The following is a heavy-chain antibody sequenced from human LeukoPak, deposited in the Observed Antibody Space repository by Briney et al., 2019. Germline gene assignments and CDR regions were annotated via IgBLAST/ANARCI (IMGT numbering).Heavy chain of an antibody. V-gene: IGHV4-59*01. J-gene: IGHJ4*02. D-gene: IGHD5-24*01. CDR1: GGSISSNY. Sequence: SETLSLTCTVSGGSISSNYWSWIRQPPGKGLEWIGYIYYSGSTNYNPSLKSRVTISVDTSKNQFSLKLSSVTAADTAVYYCARVGRYGYNLEYFDYWGQGTLVTVSS. CDR3: ARVGRYGYNLEYFDY. CDR2: IYYSGST.